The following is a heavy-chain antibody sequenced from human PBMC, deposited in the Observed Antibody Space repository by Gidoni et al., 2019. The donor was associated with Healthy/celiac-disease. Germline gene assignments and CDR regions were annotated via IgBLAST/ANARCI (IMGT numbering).Heavy chain of an antibody. V-gene: IGHV4-30-4*01. J-gene: IGHJ4*02. D-gene: IGHD3-3*01. CDR2: IYYSGST. Sequence: SWTCQPPGTGLEWIGYIYYSGSTYYNPSLKSRVTISVDTSKNQFSLKLSSVTAADTAVYYCARGSMYYDFDYWGQGTLVTVSS. CDR3: ARGSMYYDFDY.